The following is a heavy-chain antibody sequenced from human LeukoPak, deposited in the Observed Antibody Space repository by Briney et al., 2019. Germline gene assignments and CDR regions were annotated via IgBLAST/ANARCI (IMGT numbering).Heavy chain of an antibody. J-gene: IGHJ4*02. CDR3: AKRGSSGSGSFIWNFDS. CDR1: GFTFSSYA. D-gene: IGHD3-10*01. V-gene: IGHV3-30*04. CDR2: ISYDGSNK. Sequence: GGSLRLSCAASGFTFSSYAMHWVRQAPGKGLEWVAVISYDGSNKYCADSVKGRFTISRDNSKNTVFLQMNSLRAEDTAVYYCAKRGSSGSGSFIWNFDSWGQGTLVTVSS.